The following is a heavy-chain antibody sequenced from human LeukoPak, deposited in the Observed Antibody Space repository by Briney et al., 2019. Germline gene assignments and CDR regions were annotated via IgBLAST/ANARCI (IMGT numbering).Heavy chain of an antibody. V-gene: IGHV3-48*04. J-gene: IGHJ4*02. Sequence: PGGSLRLSCAASGFTFSSYSMNWVRQAPGKGLEWVSSISSSGGTIYYADSVKGRFTISRDNAKNSLYLQMNSLRAEDTAVYYCARGSADYWGQGTLVTVSS. CDR3: ARGSADY. CDR1: GFTFSSYS. CDR2: ISSSGGTI.